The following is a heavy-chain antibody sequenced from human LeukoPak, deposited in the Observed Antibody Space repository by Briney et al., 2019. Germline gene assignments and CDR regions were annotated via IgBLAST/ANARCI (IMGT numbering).Heavy chain of an antibody. V-gene: IGHV3-48*03. D-gene: IGHD3-22*01. J-gene: IGHJ4*02. CDR2: ISSSGSTI. CDR1: GFTFSSYE. Sequence: GGSLRLSCAASGFTFSSYEMNWVRQAPGKGLEWVSYISSSGSTIYYADSVKGRFTISRDNAKNSLYLQMNSLRAEDTAVYYCARVGYDSTGIDYWGQGTLVSVSS. CDR3: ARVGYDSTGIDY.